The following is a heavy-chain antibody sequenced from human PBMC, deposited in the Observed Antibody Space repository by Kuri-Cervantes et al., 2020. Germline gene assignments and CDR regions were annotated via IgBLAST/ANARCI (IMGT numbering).Heavy chain of an antibody. CDR2: IYHNGRT. V-gene: IGHV4-38-2*02. D-gene: IGHD3-10*01. J-gene: IGHJ3*01. Sequence: SETLSLTCTVSSYSITSSYYWGWIRQSPGKGLEWIGSIYHNGRTYYNPSLRSRVTISLDTSKNQFSLNLNSVTAADTAVYYCARDNYGSLDFWGQGTMVTVSS. CDR1: SYSITSSYY. CDR3: ARDNYGSLDF.